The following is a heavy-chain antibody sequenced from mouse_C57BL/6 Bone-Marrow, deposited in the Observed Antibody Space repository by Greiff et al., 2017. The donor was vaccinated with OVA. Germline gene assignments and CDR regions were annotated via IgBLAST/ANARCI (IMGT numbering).Heavy chain of an antibody. J-gene: IGHJ4*01. CDR1: GFSFNTYA. CDR2: IRSKSNNYAT. Sequence: EVQGVESGGGLVQPKGSLKLSCAASGFSFNTYAMNWVRQAPGKGLEWVARIRSKSNNYATYYADSVKDRFTISRDDSESMLYLQMNNLKTEDTAMYYCVRHGDYGGRAMDYWGQGTSVTVSS. CDR3: VRHGDYGGRAMDY. D-gene: IGHD2-4*01. V-gene: IGHV10-1*01.